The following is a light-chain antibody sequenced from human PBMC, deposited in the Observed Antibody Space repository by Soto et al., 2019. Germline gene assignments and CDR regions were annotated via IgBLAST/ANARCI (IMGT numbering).Light chain of an antibody. Sequence: DIHMTQSPHTLPACVADTVTLTCRASQSVSSWLAWYQQKPGTAPNLLIYDASSLASGVPSRFSGSGSGTKFTLTIRSLQPDDFATYYCQQYISFPKTFGQGTKVDIK. CDR2: DAS. CDR3: QQYISFPKT. V-gene: IGKV1-5*01. J-gene: IGKJ1*01. CDR1: QSVSSW.